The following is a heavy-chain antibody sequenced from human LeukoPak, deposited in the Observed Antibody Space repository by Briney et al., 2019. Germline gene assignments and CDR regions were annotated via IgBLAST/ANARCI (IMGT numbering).Heavy chain of an antibody. CDR2: ISSSSSYI. Sequence: GGSLRLSFAASGFTFSSYSMNWVRRAPGKGLEWVSSISSSSSYIYYADSVKGRFTISRDNAKNSLYLQMNSLRAEDTAVYYCARDSYYGSGRQTELFDYWGQGTLVTVSS. V-gene: IGHV3-21*01. D-gene: IGHD3-10*01. CDR1: GFTFSSYS. J-gene: IGHJ4*02. CDR3: ARDSYYGSGRQTELFDY.